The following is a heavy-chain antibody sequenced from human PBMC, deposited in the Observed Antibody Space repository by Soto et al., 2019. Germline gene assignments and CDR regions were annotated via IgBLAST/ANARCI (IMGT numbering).Heavy chain of an antibody. V-gene: IGHV4-38-2*01. CDR1: GYSISSGYY. J-gene: IGHJ4*02. CDR3: ARVPAYYYDSSGYPQPHYFDY. CDR2: IYHSGST. Sequence: SETLSLTCAVSGYSISSGYYWGWIRQPPGKGLEWSGSIYHSGSTYYNPSLKSRVTISVDTSKNQFSLKLGSVTAADTAVYYCARVPAYYYDSSGYPQPHYFDYWGQGTLVTVSS. D-gene: IGHD3-22*01.